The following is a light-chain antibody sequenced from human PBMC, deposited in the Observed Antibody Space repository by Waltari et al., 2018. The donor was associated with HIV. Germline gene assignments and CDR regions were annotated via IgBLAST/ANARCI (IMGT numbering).Light chain of an antibody. V-gene: IGLV2-14*01. CDR3: ASYTTTTTPHMV. CDR1: SSDVGAYNF. Sequence: QSALTQPASASGSPGQSIAISCTGTSSDVGAYNFVSWYQQHPDKAPKLLIYEAAHRPSGVSDRFSGSKSGNTASLTISGLQAEDEADYYCASYTTTTTPHMVFGGGTRLSVL. J-gene: IGLJ2*01. CDR2: EAA.